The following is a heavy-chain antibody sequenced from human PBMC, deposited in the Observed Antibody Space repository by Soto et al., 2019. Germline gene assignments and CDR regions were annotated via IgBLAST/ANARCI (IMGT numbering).Heavy chain of an antibody. J-gene: IGHJ4*02. D-gene: IGHD6-13*01. Sequence: QVQLVQSGAEVRKPGASVKVSCKASGYTFTSYAISWVRQAPGQGLEWMGWISAYNGNTNYAQKLQGRVTMTTDTSKSTAYMELRSLRSADTAVYYCARDLAAGTCDYWGQGTLVTVSS. CDR2: ISAYNGNT. CDR3: ARDLAAGTCDY. V-gene: IGHV1-18*01. CDR1: GYTFTSYA.